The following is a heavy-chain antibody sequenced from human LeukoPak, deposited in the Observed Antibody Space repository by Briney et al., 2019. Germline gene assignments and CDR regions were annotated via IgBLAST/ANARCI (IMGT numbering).Heavy chain of an antibody. CDR3: ARDPRITIRGVDAFDI. V-gene: IGHV3-23*01. CDR2: ISGSGGST. CDR1: GLTFSSYA. Sequence: GVSLRLSCAASGLTFSSYAMSWVRQAPGKGLEWVSVISGSGGSTYYADSVKGRFTISRDNSKNTLYLQMNSLRAEDTAVYYCARDPRITIRGVDAFDIWGQGTMVTVSS. J-gene: IGHJ3*02. D-gene: IGHD3-10*01.